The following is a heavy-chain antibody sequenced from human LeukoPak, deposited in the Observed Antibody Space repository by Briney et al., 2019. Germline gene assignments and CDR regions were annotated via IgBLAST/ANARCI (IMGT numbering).Heavy chain of an antibody. CDR2: ISSSSSYI. CDR3: ARDPTPRYCSGGSCYTHYGMDV. CDR1: GSTFSSYT. D-gene: IGHD2-15*01. V-gene: IGHV3-21*01. Sequence: GGSLRLSCAASGSTFSSYTMNWVRQAPGKGLEWVSSISSSSSYIYYADSVKGRLTISRDNAKNSLYLQMNSLRAEDTAVYYCARDPTPRYCSGGSCYTHYGMDVWGQGTTVTVSS. J-gene: IGHJ6*02.